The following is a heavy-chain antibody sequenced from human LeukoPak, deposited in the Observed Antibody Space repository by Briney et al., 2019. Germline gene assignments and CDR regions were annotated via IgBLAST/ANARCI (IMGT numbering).Heavy chain of an antibody. J-gene: IGHJ6*03. V-gene: IGHV3-23*01. CDR3: AKDTTAWWYHRAYMDV. Sequence: GGSLRLSCAASGFTFSSYAMSWVRQASGGGLEWVSAISGSGDTTYHADSVKGRFTISRDNSENRLSLQMDSLRAEDTAVYFCAKDTTAWWYHRAYMDVWGKGTTVTVSS. CDR2: ISGSGDTT. CDR1: GFTFSSYA. D-gene: IGHD2-15*01.